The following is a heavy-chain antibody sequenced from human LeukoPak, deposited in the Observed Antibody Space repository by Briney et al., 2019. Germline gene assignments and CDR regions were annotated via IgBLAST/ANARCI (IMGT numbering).Heavy chain of an antibody. J-gene: IGHJ3*01. CDR3: ARNPPNYYDSSGCMGAFDD. V-gene: IGHV4-39*01. CDR2: VHHSGIT. D-gene: IGHD3-22*01. Sequence: SETLSLTCVVSGGLTCSGGYYWGWVRHPPEKGLEWIGSVHHSGITYYNTSLKSRVTISVDKSKNQFSLELTSVTAADTAVYYCARNPPNYYDSSGCMGAFDDWGQGTMVTVSS. CDR1: GGLTCSGGYY.